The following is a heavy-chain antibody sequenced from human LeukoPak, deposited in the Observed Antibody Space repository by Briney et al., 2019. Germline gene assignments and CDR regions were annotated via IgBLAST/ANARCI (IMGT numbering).Heavy chain of an antibody. CDR2: INPNTGGT. D-gene: IGHD5-24*01. CDR1: GYTFTGYY. V-gene: IGHV1-2*06. J-gene: IGHJ3*02. Sequence: ASVKVSCKASGYTFTGYYMNWVRQAPGQGLEWVGRINPNTGGTNYAQNFQGRVTMTRDTSISTAYMELSRLRSDDTAVYYCARVGDGLNDAFDIWGQGTMVTVSS. CDR3: ARVGDGLNDAFDI.